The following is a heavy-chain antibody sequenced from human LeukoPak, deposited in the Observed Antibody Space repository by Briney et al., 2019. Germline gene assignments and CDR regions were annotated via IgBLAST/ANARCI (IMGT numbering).Heavy chain of an antibody. J-gene: IGHJ6*03. CDR3: ARVAVATINYDYYYYYMDV. Sequence: SETLSLTCTVSGGSISSSSYYWGWIRQPPGKGLEWIGSIYYSGSTYYNPSLKSRVTISVDTSKNQFSLKLSSVTAADTAVYYCARVAVATINYDYYYYYMDVWGKGTTVTVSS. V-gene: IGHV4-39*07. D-gene: IGHD5-12*01. CDR1: GGSISSSSYY. CDR2: IYYSGST.